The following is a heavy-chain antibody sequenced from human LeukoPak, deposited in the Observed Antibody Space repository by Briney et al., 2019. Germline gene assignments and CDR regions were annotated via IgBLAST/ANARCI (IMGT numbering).Heavy chain of an antibody. CDR2: ISGSGNAI. Sequence: PGGSLRLSCAASGFTFSDYYMSWIRQAPGKGLEWVSYISGSGNAIHYTDSVKGRFTISRDNAKNALYLQMNSLRAEDTAVYFCARDYLYAFDYWGQGTLVTVSS. V-gene: IGHV3-11*04. D-gene: IGHD2-2*01. J-gene: IGHJ4*02. CDR1: GFTFSDYY. CDR3: ARDYLYAFDY.